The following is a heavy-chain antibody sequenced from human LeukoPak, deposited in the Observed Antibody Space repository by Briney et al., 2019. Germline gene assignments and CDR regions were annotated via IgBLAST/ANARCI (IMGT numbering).Heavy chain of an antibody. CDR2: IDAGATST. Sequence: TGGSLRLSCAASGFPVNKYEMHWVRQAPGKGLEWVSYIDAGATSTNYADSVWGRFTLSRDNAQNSVHLQMNSLRDEDTAVYYCVRGRLLRSTKYFDYWGQGALVTVSS. CDR1: GFPVNKYE. J-gene: IGHJ4*02. CDR3: VRGRLLRSTKYFDY. D-gene: IGHD2-21*02. V-gene: IGHV3-48*03.